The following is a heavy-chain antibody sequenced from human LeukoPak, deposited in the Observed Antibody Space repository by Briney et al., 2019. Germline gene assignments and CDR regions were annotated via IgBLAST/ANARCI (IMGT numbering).Heavy chain of an antibody. D-gene: IGHD3-10*01. CDR2: INHSGST. CDR1: GGSFSGYY. CDR3: ARRYGSGSSGTFDY. Sequence: SETLSLTCAVYGGSFSGYYWSWIRQPPGKGLEWIGEINHSGSTNYNPSLKSRVTISVDTSKNHFSLNLRSVTAADTAVYYCARRYGSGSSGTFDYWGQGTLVTVSS. V-gene: IGHV4-34*01. J-gene: IGHJ4*02.